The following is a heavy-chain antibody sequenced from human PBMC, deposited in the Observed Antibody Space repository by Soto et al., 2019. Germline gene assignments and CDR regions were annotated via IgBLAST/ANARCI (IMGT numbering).Heavy chain of an antibody. CDR2: IYYSGST. Sequence: SETLSLPCTVSGGSISSSSYYWGWIRQPPGKGLEWIGSIYYSGSTYYNPSHKRRVTISVDTSKNQFSLKLSSVTAADTAVYYCARHGEYYYDSSGPSTYYFDYWGQGTLVTVSS. CDR3: ARHGEYYYDSSGPSTYYFDY. D-gene: IGHD3-22*01. V-gene: IGHV4-39*01. CDR1: GGSISSSSYY. J-gene: IGHJ4*02.